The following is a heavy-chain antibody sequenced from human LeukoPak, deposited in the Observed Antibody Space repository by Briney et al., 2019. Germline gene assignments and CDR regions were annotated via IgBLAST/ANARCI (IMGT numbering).Heavy chain of an antibody. Sequence: GGSLRLSCAASGFTFSSYGMHWVRQAPGKGLEWVAVIWYDGSNKYYADSVKGRFTISRDNSKNTLYLQMNSLRAEDTAVYYCARDGRITMTRGVLGTFDYWGQGTLVTVSS. CDR1: GFTFSSYG. V-gene: IGHV3-33*01. J-gene: IGHJ4*02. CDR2: IWYDGSNK. CDR3: ARDGRITMTRGVLGTFDY. D-gene: IGHD3-22*01.